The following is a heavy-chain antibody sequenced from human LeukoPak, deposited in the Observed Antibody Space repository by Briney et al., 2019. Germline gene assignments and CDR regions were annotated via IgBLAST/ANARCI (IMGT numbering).Heavy chain of an antibody. Sequence: SVKASCKGSGYNFAGYYIHWVRQAPGQGLEWMGGIIPIFGTANYAQKFQGRVTITADKSTSTAYMELSSLRSEDTAVYYCASSYSSSSLTFDYWGQGTLVTVSS. CDR1: GYNFAGYY. CDR2: IIPIFGTA. V-gene: IGHV1-69*06. CDR3: ASSYSSSSLTFDY. D-gene: IGHD6-6*01. J-gene: IGHJ4*02.